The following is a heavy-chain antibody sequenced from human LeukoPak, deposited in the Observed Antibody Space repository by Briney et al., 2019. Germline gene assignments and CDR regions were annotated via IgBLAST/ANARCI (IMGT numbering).Heavy chain of an antibody. CDR3: ARGIGNGYRLFDY. CDR1: GGTFTSYF. J-gene: IGHJ4*02. D-gene: IGHD5-24*01. CDR2: INPNGGST. V-gene: IGHV1-46*01. Sequence: ASVKVSCKASGGTFTSYFMHWVRQAPGQGLEWMGIINPNGGSTRYAQKFQGRVTMTRDTSTSTVFIELSSLRSEDTAVYYCARGIGNGYRLFDYWGQGTLVTVSS.